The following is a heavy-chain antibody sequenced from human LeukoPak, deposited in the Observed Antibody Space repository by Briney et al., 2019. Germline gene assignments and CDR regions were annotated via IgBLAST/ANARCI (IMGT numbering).Heavy chain of an antibody. D-gene: IGHD5-24*01. CDR3: ARKVANRRTFGYSETIYNSYYYMDV. CDR2: IYYSGST. CDR1: GGSISSYY. V-gene: IGHV4-59*12. J-gene: IGHJ6*03. Sequence: SETLSLTCTVSGGSISSYYWSWIRQPPGKGLEWIGYIYYSGSTNYNPSLKSRVTISLDTSKNQFSLKLSSVTAADTAVYYCARKVANRRTFGYSETIYNSYYYMDVWGKGTTVTVSS.